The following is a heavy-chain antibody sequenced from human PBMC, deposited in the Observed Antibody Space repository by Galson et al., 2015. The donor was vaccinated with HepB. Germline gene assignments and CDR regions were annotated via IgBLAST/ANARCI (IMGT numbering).Heavy chain of an antibody. CDR2: ISAYNGNT. Sequence: SVKVSCKASGYNFTRYGISWVRQAPGQGLEWMGWISAYNGNTNYAQKLQGRVTMTTDTSTSTAYMELRSLRSDDTAVYYCARTNLLYGDPFYFDYWGQGTLVTVSS. D-gene: IGHD4-17*01. CDR1: GYNFTRYG. CDR3: ARTNLLYGDPFYFDY. V-gene: IGHV1-18*04. J-gene: IGHJ4*02.